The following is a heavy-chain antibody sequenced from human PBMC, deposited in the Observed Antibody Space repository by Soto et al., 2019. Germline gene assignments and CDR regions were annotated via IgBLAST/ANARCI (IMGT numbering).Heavy chain of an antibody. CDR1: GGTFSSYA. V-gene: IGHV1-69*06. CDR2: IIPIFGTA. Sequence: ASVKVSCKASGGTFSSYAISWVRQAPGQGLEWMGGIIPIFGTANYAQKFQGRVTITADKSTSTAYMELSSLRSEDTAVYYCARSGYSGYKMDAYYYYYYGMDVWGQGTTVTVS. CDR3: ARSGYSGYKMDAYYYYYYGMDV. D-gene: IGHD5-12*01. J-gene: IGHJ6*02.